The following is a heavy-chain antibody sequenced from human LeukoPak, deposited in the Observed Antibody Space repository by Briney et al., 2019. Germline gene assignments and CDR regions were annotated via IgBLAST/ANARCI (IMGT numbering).Heavy chain of an antibody. V-gene: IGHV4-34*01. Sequence: PSETLSLTCAVYGGSFSGYYWSWIRQPPGKGLEWIGEINHSGSTNYNPSLKSRVTMSVDTSKNQFSLKLSSVTAADTAVYYCARGAWITIFGVVTRTPFDPWGQGTLVTVSS. J-gene: IGHJ5*02. D-gene: IGHD3-3*01. CDR1: GGSFSGYY. CDR2: INHSGST. CDR3: ARGAWITIFGVVTRTPFDP.